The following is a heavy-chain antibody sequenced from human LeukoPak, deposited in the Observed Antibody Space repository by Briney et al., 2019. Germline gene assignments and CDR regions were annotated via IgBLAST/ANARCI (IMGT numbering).Heavy chain of an antibody. Sequence: GASVKVSCKATGYTFTSYDMHWVRQAPGQRLEWMGWINAGNGNTKYSQKFQGRVTITRDTSASTAYMELSSLRSEDTAVYYCARVAYSSGFGHDYWGQGTLVTVSS. J-gene: IGHJ4*02. CDR1: GYTFTSYD. V-gene: IGHV1-3*01. CDR3: ARVAYSSGFGHDY. CDR2: INAGNGNT. D-gene: IGHD6-19*01.